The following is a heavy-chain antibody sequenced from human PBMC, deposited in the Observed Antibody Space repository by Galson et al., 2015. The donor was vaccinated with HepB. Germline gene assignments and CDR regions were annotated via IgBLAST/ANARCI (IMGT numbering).Heavy chain of an antibody. J-gene: IGHJ4*02. CDR2: IEPTGAST. D-gene: IGHD6-19*01. Sequence: SLRLSCAASGFTFSSYAMGWVRQAPGKGLEWVSAIEPTGASTYYADSVKGRFTISRDNSKNTLYLQLNSLRAEDTAVYYCAKDLLSSSGWWTYFDYWGQGTLVAVSS. CDR3: AKDLLSSSGWWTYFDY. V-gene: IGHV3-23*01. CDR1: GFTFSSYA.